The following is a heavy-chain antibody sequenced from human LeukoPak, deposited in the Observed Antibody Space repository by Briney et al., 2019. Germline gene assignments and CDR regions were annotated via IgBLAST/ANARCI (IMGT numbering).Heavy chain of an antibody. CDR3: AKGCCSSTSCSPGDYYYMDI. Sequence: GGSLRLSCAASGFTFSSYAMSWVRQAPGKGLEWVSAISGSGGSTYYADSVKGRFTISRDNSKNTLYLQMNSPRAEDTAVYYCAKGCCSSTSCSPGDYYYMDIWGKGTTVTVSS. CDR2: ISGSGGST. J-gene: IGHJ6*03. CDR1: GFTFSSYA. D-gene: IGHD2-2*01. V-gene: IGHV3-23*01.